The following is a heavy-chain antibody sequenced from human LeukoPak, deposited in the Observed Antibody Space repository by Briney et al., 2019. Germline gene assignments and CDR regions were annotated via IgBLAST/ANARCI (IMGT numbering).Heavy chain of an antibody. CDR3: ASGAAAVFDY. CDR1: GFTFSSYA. Sequence: PGGSLRLSCAASGFTFSSYAMSWVRQAPGKGLEWVSVIYSGGSTYYADSVKGRFTISRDNSKSTLYLQMNSLRAEDTAVYYCASGAAAVFDYWGQGTLVTVSS. V-gene: IGHV3-66*01. D-gene: IGHD6-13*01. J-gene: IGHJ4*02. CDR2: IYSGGST.